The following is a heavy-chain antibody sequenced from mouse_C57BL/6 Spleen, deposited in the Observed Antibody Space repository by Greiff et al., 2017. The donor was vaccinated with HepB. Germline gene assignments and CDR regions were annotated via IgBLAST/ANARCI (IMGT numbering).Heavy chain of an antibody. Sequence: EVQLQQSGPELVKPGASVKISCKASGYTFTDYYMNWVKQSHGKSLEWIGDINPNNGGTSYNQKFKGKATLTVDKSSSTAYMELRSLTSEDSAVYYCARPLDYYAMDYWGQGTSVTVSS. CDR2: INPNNGGT. V-gene: IGHV1-26*01. CDR3: ARPLDYYAMDY. J-gene: IGHJ4*01. CDR1: GYTFTDYY.